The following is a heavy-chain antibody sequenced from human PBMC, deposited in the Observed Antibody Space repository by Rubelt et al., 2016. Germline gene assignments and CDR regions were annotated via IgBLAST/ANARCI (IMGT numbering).Heavy chain of an antibody. CDR2: INPTSGGT. Sequence: GYTFTGYYMHWVRQAPGQGLEWMGWINPTSGGTNYAQKFQGRVTMTRDTSISTAYMELSRLRSDDTAVYYCARVQGNDILTGYPFFDYWGQGTLVTVSS. J-gene: IGHJ4*02. V-gene: IGHV1-2*02. CDR3: ARVQGNDILTGYPFFDY. D-gene: IGHD3-9*01. CDR1: GYTFTGYY.